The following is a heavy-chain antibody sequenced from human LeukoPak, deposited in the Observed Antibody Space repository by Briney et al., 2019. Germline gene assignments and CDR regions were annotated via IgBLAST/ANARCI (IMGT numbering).Heavy chain of an antibody. Sequence: SETLSLTCAVYGGSFSGYYWSWIRQPPGKGLEWIGEINHSGSTNYNPSLKSRVTISEDTSKNQFSMKLSSVTAAGTAVYYCARLTRRSGNYFDYWGQGTLVTVSS. D-gene: IGHD1-26*01. V-gene: IGHV4-34*01. CDR1: GGSFSGYY. J-gene: IGHJ4*02. CDR3: ARLTRRSGNYFDY. CDR2: INHSGST.